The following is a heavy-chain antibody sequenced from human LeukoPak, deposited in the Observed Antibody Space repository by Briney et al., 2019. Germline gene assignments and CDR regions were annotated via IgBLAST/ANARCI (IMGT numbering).Heavy chain of an antibody. J-gene: IGHJ3*02. CDR1: GFTFSSYA. CDR2: IYSGGST. V-gene: IGHV3-66*04. D-gene: IGHD4-17*01. Sequence: PGGSLRLSCAASGFTFSSYAMSWVRQAPGKGLEWVSVIYSGGSTYYADSVKGRFTISRDNSKNTLYLQMNSLRAEDTAVYYCARPLMTTVTNDAFDIWGQGTMVTVSS. CDR3: ARPLMTTVTNDAFDI.